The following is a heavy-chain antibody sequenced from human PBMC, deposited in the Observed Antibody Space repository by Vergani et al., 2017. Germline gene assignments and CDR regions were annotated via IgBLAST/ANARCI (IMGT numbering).Heavy chain of an antibody. CDR1: GFTFSSYG. J-gene: IGHJ4*02. D-gene: IGHD1-26*01. CDR2: IWYDGSNK. V-gene: IGHV3-33*06. Sequence: QVQLVESGGGVVQPGRSLRLSCAASGFTFSSYGMHWVRQAPGKGLEWVAVIWYDGSNKYYADSVKGRFTISRDNSKNTLYLQMNSLSAEDTAVYYCAKPLYSGSYGGNFGYWGQGTLVTVSS. CDR3: AKPLYSGSYGGNFGY.